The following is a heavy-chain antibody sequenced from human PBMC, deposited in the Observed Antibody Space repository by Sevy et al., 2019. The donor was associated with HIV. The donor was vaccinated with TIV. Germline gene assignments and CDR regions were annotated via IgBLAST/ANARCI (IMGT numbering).Heavy chain of an antibody. V-gene: IGHV3-23*01. CDR2: ISGSGTRT. Sequence: GGSLRLSCVVSGFSFDSYGMTWVRQAPGKGLEWVSGISGSGTRTYYADSVKGRFSISRDNSKNRLCLQMNSLRSEDTAICKCVKGGGGHYDPDEIGYYFYYYNMDVWGKGTTVTVSS. D-gene: IGHD3-22*01. J-gene: IGHJ6*03. CDR3: VKGGGGHYDPDEIGYYFYYYNMDV. CDR1: GFSFDSYG.